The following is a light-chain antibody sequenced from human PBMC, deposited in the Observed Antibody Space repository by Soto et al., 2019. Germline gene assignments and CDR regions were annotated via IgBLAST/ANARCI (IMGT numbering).Light chain of an antibody. CDR3: QPYESYPLT. CDR2: KAS. J-gene: IGKJ4*01. Sequence: DIQLTQSPSTLSASVGDRVTITCRASQSISSWLAWYQQKPGKAPKLLVYKASSLESGVPSRFSGSGSATEFTLSNTALQPDDLATYYCQPYESYPLTFGGGTKVEI. CDR1: QSISSW. V-gene: IGKV1-5*03.